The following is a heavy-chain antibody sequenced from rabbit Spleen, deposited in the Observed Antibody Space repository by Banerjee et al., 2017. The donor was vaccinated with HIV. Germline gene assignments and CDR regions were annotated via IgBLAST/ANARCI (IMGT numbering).Heavy chain of an antibody. D-gene: IGHD1-1*01. CDR3: TRDSGSGPYIDGYFNL. J-gene: IGHJ4*01. CDR1: GIDFTNYY. Sequence: QEQLTETGGGLVQPGGSLTLSCKASGIDFTNYYITWVRQAPGKGLEWIACINTVTGKSVYASWAKGRLIMSRTSSTTVTLQMTSLTAADTATYFCTRDSGSGPYIDGYFNLWGQGTLVTVS. CDR2: INTVTGKS. V-gene: IGHV1S45*01.